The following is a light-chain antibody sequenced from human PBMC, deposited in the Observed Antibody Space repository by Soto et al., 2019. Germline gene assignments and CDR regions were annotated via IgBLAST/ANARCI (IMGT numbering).Light chain of an antibody. CDR1: QGISSA. Sequence: AIQLTQSPSSLSASVGDSVTITCRASQGISSALAWYQQIPGRAPKLLIYDASSLESGVPSRFSGSRSGTDFTLTVSSLQPGDFATYYCQQYESFSPYTFGQGTRLEI. V-gene: IGKV1-13*02. J-gene: IGKJ2*01. CDR2: DAS. CDR3: QQYESFSPYT.